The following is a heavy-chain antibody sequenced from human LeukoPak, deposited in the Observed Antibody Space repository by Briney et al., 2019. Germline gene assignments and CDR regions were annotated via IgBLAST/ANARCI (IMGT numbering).Heavy chain of an antibody. CDR1: GGSITSSNYY. CDR2: IYYSGST. D-gene: IGHD3-9*01. Sequence: SETLSLTCSVSGGSITSSNYYWDWIRQPPGKGLEWIGSIYYSGSTYYNPSLKSRVTISVDTSKNQFSLKLSSVTAADTAVYYCARTLGSVSFDWLSDWFDPWGQEPWSPSPQ. CDR3: ARTLGSVSFDWLSDWFDP. J-gene: IGHJ5*02. V-gene: IGHV4-39*07.